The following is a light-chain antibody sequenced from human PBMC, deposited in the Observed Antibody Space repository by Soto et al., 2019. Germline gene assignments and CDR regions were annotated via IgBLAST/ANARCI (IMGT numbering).Light chain of an antibody. CDR3: QHRSNWPQT. J-gene: IGKJ1*01. CDR1: QSVGSF. V-gene: IGKV3-11*01. Sequence: EIVLTQSPVTLSLSPGERAALSCRASQSVGSFLAWYQQKPGQAPRLLIYDASNRATDIPARFSGSGSGTNFTLTISSLEPEDFAVYYCQHRSNWPQTFGQGTKVDIK. CDR2: DAS.